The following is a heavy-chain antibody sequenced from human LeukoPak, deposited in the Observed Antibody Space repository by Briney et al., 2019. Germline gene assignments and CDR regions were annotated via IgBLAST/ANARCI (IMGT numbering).Heavy chain of an antibody. CDR1: GFTFSSYA. Sequence: GRSLRLSCAASGFTFSSYAMSWVRQAPGKGLEWVSAISGSGGSTYYADSVKGRFTISRDNSKNTLYLQMNSLRAEDTAVYYRAKFSAGYYDSSGPFDYWGQGTLVTVSS. V-gene: IGHV3-23*01. D-gene: IGHD3-22*01. CDR2: ISGSGGST. J-gene: IGHJ4*02. CDR3: AKFSAGYYDSSGPFDY.